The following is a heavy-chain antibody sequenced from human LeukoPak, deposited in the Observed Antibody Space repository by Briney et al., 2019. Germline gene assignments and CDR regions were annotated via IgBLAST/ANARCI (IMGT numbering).Heavy chain of an antibody. CDR3: ARDLGAHCSTTTRPGWFDP. J-gene: IGHJ5*02. CDR2: ISSGSSYT. D-gene: IGHD2-2*01. V-gene: IGHV3-11*05. CDR1: GFTFSDYY. Sequence: GGSLRLSCAACGFTFSDYYMSWIRQAPGKGLEWVSYISSGSSYTNYADSVKGRFTISRDNAKNSLYLQMNSLRAEDTAVYYCARDLGAHCSTTTRPGWFDPWGQGTLVTVSS.